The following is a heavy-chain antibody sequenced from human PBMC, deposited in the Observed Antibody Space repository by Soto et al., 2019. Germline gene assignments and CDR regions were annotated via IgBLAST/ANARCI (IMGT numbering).Heavy chain of an antibody. V-gene: IGHV1-18*01. D-gene: IGHD3-10*01. J-gene: IGHJ5*02. Sequence: QVQLVQSGAEVKKPGASVKVSCKASGYTFTNYGIIWVRQAPGQGLEWMGWISAYNGNTKYAQKLQGRVTMTTDTSGSIAYMELRSLRSDDTAVYYCARGVGSGSYYNQYNWFDPWGQGTLVAVSS. CDR2: ISAYNGNT. CDR3: ARGVGSGSYYNQYNWFDP. CDR1: GYTFTNYG.